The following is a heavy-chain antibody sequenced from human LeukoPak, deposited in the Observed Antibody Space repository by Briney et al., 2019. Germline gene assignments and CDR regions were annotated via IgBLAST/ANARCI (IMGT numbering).Heavy chain of an antibody. CDR3: ARHPEKYSSSRGWFDP. V-gene: IGHV4-59*08. Sequence: PSETLSLTCTVSGGSISSYFWSWIRQPPGKGLEWIGYIYYSGSPNYNPSLKSRVTISVDTSKNQFSLKLSSVTAADTAVYYCARHPEKYSSSRGWFDPWGQGTLVTVSS. CDR1: GGSISSYF. D-gene: IGHD6-13*01. CDR2: IYYSGSP. J-gene: IGHJ5*02.